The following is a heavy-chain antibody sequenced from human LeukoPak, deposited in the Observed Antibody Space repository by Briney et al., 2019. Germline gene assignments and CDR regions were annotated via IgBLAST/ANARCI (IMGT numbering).Heavy chain of an antibody. D-gene: IGHD6-13*01. CDR3: ARVSAPGSTRLFDY. CDR2: ISSSSSTI. V-gene: IGHV3-48*01. CDR1: GFIFSSYS. J-gene: IGHJ4*02. Sequence: GGSLRLSCAASGFIFSSYSMNWVRQAPGKGLEGVSYISSSSSTIYYADSVKGRFTISRDNAKNSLYLQMNSLRADDTAVYYFARVSAPGSTRLFDYWGQGTLVTVSS.